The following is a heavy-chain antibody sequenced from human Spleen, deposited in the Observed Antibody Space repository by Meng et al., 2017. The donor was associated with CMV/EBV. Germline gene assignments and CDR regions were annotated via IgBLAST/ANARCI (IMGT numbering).Heavy chain of an antibody. D-gene: IGHD1-7*01. CDR3: ARSKFTENFYFDY. J-gene: IGHJ4*02. CDR2: ISILGGNT. CDR1: GFTFNNYA. V-gene: IGHV3-23*01. Sequence: LKISCAASGFTFNNYAMTWVRQAPGKGLEWVSGISILGGNTYYADSVKGRFTISRDNSKNTLYLQMKSLRTEDTALYYCARSKFTENFYFDYWGQGTLVTVSS.